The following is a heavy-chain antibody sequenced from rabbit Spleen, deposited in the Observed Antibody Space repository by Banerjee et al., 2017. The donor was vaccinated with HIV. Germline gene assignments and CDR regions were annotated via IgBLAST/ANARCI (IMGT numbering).Heavy chain of an antibody. CDR1: GLSLSGYW. V-gene: IGHV1S40*01. Sequence: QSLEESGGDLVKPGASLTLTCTASGLSLSGYWMCWVRQAPGKGLEWIACIYGDSDVTFYASWAKGRFTISKTSSTTVTLAMTSLTAADTATYFCVRYSSGYASTNFWCQGTLVTVS. CDR2: IYGDSDVT. CDR3: VRYSSGYASTNF. D-gene: IGHD4-1*01. J-gene: IGHJ4*01.